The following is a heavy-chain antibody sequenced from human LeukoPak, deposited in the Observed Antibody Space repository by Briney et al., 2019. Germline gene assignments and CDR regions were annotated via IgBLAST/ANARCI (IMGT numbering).Heavy chain of an antibody. CDR3: ARVCGGDCYDHDAFDI. CDR1: GFTFSSYE. D-gene: IGHD2-21*02. J-gene: IGHJ3*02. CDR2: ISSSGSTI. Sequence: PGGSLRLSCAASGFTFSSYEMNWVRQAPGKGLEWVSYISSSGSTIYYADSVKGRFTISRDNAKNSLYLQMNSLRAEDTAVYYCARVCGGDCYDHDAFDIWGQGTMVTVSS. V-gene: IGHV3-48*03.